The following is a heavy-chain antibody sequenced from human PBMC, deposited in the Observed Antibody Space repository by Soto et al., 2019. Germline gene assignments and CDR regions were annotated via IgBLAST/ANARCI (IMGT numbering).Heavy chain of an antibody. Sequence: QVQLVQSGAEVETPGSSVKVSCKASGGPFNVYAISWMGQAPGQGLEWMGGVNPVFRTINYAQKFQGRVTISADESTSTAYMEMSSLTSEDTAVFYCASVDRSAVTALSWFDPWGQGTLVTVSS. D-gene: IGHD2-21*02. V-gene: IGHV1-69*01. J-gene: IGHJ5*02. CDR2: VNPVFRTI. CDR3: ASVDRSAVTALSWFDP. CDR1: GGPFNVYA.